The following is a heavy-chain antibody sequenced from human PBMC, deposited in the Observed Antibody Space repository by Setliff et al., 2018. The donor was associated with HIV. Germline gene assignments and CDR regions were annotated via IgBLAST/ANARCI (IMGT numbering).Heavy chain of an antibody. J-gene: IGHJ6*03. V-gene: IGHV3-23*01. CDR1: GFSITSYA. D-gene: IGHD2-15*01. CDR2: ISAGGNRT. CDR3: AILGYCNGGSCFGGSTWNYYMDV. Sequence: GGSLRLSCAASGFSITSYAMSWVRQAPGKGLEWVSGISAGGNRTNYVGSVRGRFTISRDSSKRILYLQLNSLGAEDTALYYCAILGYCNGGSCFGGSTWNYYMDVWGKGTTVTVSS.